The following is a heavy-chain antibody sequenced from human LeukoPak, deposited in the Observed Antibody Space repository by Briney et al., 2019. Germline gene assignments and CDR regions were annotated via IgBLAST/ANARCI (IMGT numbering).Heavy chain of an antibody. Sequence: GGSLRLSCAASGFTFSSYAMSWVRQAPGQGLEWVANVQQDGSEKYYVDSVKGRFTISRDNARNSLYLQMNSLRAEDTAVYYCATTLNIATAAYFWGQGTLVTVSS. V-gene: IGHV3-7*01. D-gene: IGHD6-13*01. CDR3: ATTLNIATAAYF. CDR2: VQQDGSEK. CDR1: GFTFSSYA. J-gene: IGHJ4*02.